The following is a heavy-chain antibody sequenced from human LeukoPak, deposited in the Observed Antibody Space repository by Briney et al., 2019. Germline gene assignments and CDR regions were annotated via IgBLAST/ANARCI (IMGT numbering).Heavy chain of an antibody. CDR1: GGSFSGYY. D-gene: IGHD3-10*01. Sequence: MPSETLSLTCAVYGGSFSGYYWSWIRQPPGKGLEWIGEINHSGSTNYNPSLKSRVTISVDTSKNQFSLKLSSVTAADTAVYYCATWGTYYYGSGSYVGHAFDIWGQGTMVTVSS. CDR2: INHSGST. V-gene: IGHV4-34*01. CDR3: ATWGTYYYGSGSYVGHAFDI. J-gene: IGHJ3*02.